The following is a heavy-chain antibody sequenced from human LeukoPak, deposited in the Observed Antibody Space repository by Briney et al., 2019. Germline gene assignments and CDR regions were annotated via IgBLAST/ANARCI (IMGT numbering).Heavy chain of an antibody. Sequence: SETLSLTCTVFGGSISSSSYYWGWIRQPPGKGLEWIGSIYYSGSTYYNPSLKSRVTISVDTSKNQFSLKLSSVTAADTAVYYCARDQDIVVVVAATGSWFDPWGQGTLVTVSS. V-gene: IGHV4-39*07. CDR3: ARDQDIVVVVAATGSWFDP. CDR1: GGSISSSSYY. D-gene: IGHD2-15*01. J-gene: IGHJ5*02. CDR2: IYYSGST.